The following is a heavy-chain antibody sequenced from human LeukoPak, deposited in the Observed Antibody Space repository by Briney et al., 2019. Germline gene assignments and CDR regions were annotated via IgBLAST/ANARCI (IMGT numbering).Heavy chain of an antibody. V-gene: IGHV3-66*01. D-gene: IGHD5-12*01. CDR1: GFSVTNNY. CDR2: LYTGGIR. Sequence: GGSLRLSCEASGFSVTNNYMSWFRLAPGKGLEWVSVLYTGGIRYYAGFVRGRFTISRDDSKNTLYLQMNNLRAEDTAVYYCARAAVPHQYSAWGQGTLVTVSS. J-gene: IGHJ5*02. CDR3: ARAAVPHQYSA.